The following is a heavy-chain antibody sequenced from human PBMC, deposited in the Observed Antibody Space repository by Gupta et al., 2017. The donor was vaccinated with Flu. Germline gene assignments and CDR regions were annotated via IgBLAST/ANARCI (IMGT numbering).Heavy chain of an antibody. D-gene: IGHD2/OR15-2a*01. Sequence: EVQLLESGGGLVQPGGSLRLSCAASGFIFSNYAMRWVRQAPGKGLEWVSGITSGVDSTYYTESVKGRFTISRDSSKNTLYLQLNSLRAEDTAIYFGAKDMRGTDNMNTVFDIWGQGTMVIVSS. CDR1: GFIFSNYA. J-gene: IGHJ3*02. V-gene: IGHV3-23*01. CDR2: ITSGVDST. CDR3: AKDMRGTDNMNTVFDI.